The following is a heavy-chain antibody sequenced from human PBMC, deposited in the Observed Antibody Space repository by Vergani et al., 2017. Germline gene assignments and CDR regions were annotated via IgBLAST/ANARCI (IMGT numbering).Heavy chain of an antibody. V-gene: IGHV3-21*01. CDR3: ASPIEYDSSGYYPL. CDR2: ISSSSSYI. Sequence: EVQLVESGGGLVKPGGSLRLSCAASGFTFSSYSMNWVRQAPGKGLEWVSSISSSSSYIYYADSVKGRFTISRDNAKNSLYLQMNSLRAEDTAVYYCASPIEYDSSGYYPLWGQGTLVTVSS. CDR1: GFTFSSYS. D-gene: IGHD3-22*01. J-gene: IGHJ4*02.